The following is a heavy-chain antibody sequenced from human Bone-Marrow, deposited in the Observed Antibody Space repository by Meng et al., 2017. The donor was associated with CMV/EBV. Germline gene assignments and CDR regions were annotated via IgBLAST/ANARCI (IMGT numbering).Heavy chain of an antibody. J-gene: IGHJ5*02. CDR1: GFTFSNYA. CDR2: ISGST. V-gene: IGHV3-23*01. CDR3: AKKSWSWFDP. Sequence: GESLKISCVASGFTFSNYAMTWVRQVPGKGLEWVSGISGSTYYADSVKGRFTIWRDNSKNTLYLQMNSLRAEDTAVYYCAKKSWSWFDPWGQGTLVTVSS.